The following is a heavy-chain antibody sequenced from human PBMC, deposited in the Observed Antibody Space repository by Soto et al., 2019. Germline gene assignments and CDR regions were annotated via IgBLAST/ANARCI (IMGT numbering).Heavy chain of an antibody. V-gene: IGHV1-46*01. CDR2: INPSGGST. CDR1: GYTFTSYY. J-gene: IGHJ6*02. CDR3: ASVLRFLEWSSYYYYGMDV. D-gene: IGHD3-3*01. Sequence: EASVKVSCKASGYTFTSYYMHWVRQAPGHGLEWMGIINPSGGSTSYAQKFQGRVTMTRDTSTSTVYMELSSLRSEDTAVYYCASVLRFLEWSSYYYYGMDVWGQGTTVTVSS.